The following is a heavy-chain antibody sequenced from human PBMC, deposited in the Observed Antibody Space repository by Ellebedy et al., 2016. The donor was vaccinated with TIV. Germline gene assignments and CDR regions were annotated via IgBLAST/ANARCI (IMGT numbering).Heavy chain of an antibody. V-gene: IGHV1-69*13. D-gene: IGHD5-18*01. Sequence: SVKVSCXASGGTFSSYAISWVRQAPGQGLEWMGGIIPIFGTANYAQKFQSRVTITADESTSTAYMELSSLRSEDTAVYYCARGVDTRYYGMDVWGQGTTVTVSS. CDR1: GGTFSSYA. J-gene: IGHJ6*02. CDR3: ARGVDTRYYGMDV. CDR2: IIPIFGTA.